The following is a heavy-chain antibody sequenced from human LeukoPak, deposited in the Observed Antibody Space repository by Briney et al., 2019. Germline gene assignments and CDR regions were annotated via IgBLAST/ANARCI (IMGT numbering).Heavy chain of an antibody. CDR1: GGTFSSCA. J-gene: IGHJ5*02. CDR3: VREVGVPFDP. V-gene: IGHV1-2*02. D-gene: IGHD3-10*01. CDR2: INLNSGGT. Sequence: SVKVSCKASGGTFSSCAISWLRQAPGQGLEWMGWINLNSGGTNYAQKFQGRVTMTRDTSTSTVYMELSRLRSDDTAVYYCVREVGVPFDPWGQGPLVTVSS.